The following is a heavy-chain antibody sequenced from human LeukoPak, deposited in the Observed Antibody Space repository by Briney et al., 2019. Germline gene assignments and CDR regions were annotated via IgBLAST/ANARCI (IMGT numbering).Heavy chain of an antibody. CDR1: GFTFSNYA. D-gene: IGHD1-14*01. V-gene: IGHV3-23*01. CDR2: VSGRDDST. Sequence: QPGGSLRLSCAASGFTFSNYAMSWVRQAPGKGLEWVSAVSGRDDSTYYADSVKGRFTISRDNSKNTLYLQMNSLRAEDTAVYYCARDQTQTGPTTVDHWGQGTQVTVSS. CDR3: ARDQTQTGPTTVDH. J-gene: IGHJ4*02.